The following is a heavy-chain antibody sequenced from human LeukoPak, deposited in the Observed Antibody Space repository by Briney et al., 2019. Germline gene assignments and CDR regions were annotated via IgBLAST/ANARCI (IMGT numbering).Heavy chain of an antibody. J-gene: IGHJ4*02. CDR1: GFTFSDCD. Sequence: GESLRLSCTASGFTFSDCDMNWFRQPPGKGLQWVSSISYMGDHRYYADSAKGRFTISRDNAKNSLYLQMDNLRADDTAVYYCGKAFPPLRVAAAGDYWGQGTLVTVSS. V-gene: IGHV3-21*06. D-gene: IGHD6-25*01. CDR2: ISYMGDHR. CDR3: GKAFPPLRVAAAGDY.